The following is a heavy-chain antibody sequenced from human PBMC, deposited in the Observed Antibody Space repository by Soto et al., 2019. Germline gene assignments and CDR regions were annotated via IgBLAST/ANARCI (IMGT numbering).Heavy chain of an antibody. Sequence: VQLLESGGGLVQPGASLRLSCAGSGFTFSNYAMHWVRQAPGKGLEWVSAISGSGGGTYYADSVKGRFTTSRDNSKNTLYLQMNSLRDDDTAVYHCARPVFGLNAHMDVWGKGTTVTVSS. CDR2: ISGSGGGT. D-gene: IGHD2-2*01. J-gene: IGHJ6*03. CDR3: ARPVFGLNAHMDV. V-gene: IGHV3-23*01. CDR1: GFTFSNYA.